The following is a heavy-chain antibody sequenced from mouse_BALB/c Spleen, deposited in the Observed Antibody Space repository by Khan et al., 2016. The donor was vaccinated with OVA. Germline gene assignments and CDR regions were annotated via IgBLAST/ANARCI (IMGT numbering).Heavy chain of an antibody. CDR2: INPKNGGT. J-gene: IGHJ4*01. Sequence: VQLKESGPELVKPGASVKISCKTSGYTFPEYTVHWVKQSLGKSLDWIGVINPKNGGTAYNQKFKGKATLTVDKSSSTAYMEFRSLTSEDSAVYYCARDAGRYWGQGTSVTVAP. D-gene: IGHD3-3*01. CDR1: GYTFPEYT. V-gene: IGHV1-18*01. CDR3: ARDAGRY.